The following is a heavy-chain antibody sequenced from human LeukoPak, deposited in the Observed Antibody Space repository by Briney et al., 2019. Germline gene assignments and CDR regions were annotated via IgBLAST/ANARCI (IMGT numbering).Heavy chain of an antibody. CDR1: GFMFRSYG. Sequence: GGSLRLSCAASGFMFRSYGMHWVRQAPGKGLEWVAVIWYDGSNKYYTDSVKGRFTISRDNSNNTLYLQMNSLRVEDTAVHYCARGHVRGYSYGFGYWGQGSLVTVSS. J-gene: IGHJ4*02. CDR2: IWYDGSNK. D-gene: IGHD5-18*01. CDR3: ARGHVRGYSYGFGY. V-gene: IGHV3-33*08.